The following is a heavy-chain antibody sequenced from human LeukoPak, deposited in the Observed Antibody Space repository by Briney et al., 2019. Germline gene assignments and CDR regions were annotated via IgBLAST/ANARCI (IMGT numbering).Heavy chain of an antibody. CDR3: ARALVDYASNWFDP. D-gene: IGHD4-17*01. CDR2: IYYSGST. J-gene: IGHJ5*02. CDR1: GGSISSSSYY. Sequence: SETLSLTCTVSGGSISSSSYYWGWIRQPPGKGLEWIGSIYYSGSTYYNPSLKSRVTISVDTSKNQFSLKLSSVTAADTAVYYCARALVDYASNWFDPWGQGTLVTVSS. V-gene: IGHV4-39*07.